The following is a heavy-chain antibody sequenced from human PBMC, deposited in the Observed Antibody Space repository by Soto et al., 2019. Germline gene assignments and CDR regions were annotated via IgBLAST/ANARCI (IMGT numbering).Heavy chain of an antibody. D-gene: IGHD3-10*01. CDR1: GYTFTSYY. CDR2: INPSGGST. Sequence: GASVKVSCKASGYTFTSYYMHWVRQAPGQGLEWMGIINPSGGSTSYAQKFQGRVTMTRDTSTSTVYMELSSLRSEDTAVYYCAREFRESKGRYYYYYGMDVWGQGTTVTVSS. CDR3: AREFRESKGRYYYYYGMDV. J-gene: IGHJ6*02. V-gene: IGHV1-46*01.